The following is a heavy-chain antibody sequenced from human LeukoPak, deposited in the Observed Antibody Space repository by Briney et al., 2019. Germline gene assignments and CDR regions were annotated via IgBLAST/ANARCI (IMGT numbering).Heavy chain of an antibody. J-gene: IGHJ4*02. CDR1: GYSISSGYY. D-gene: IGHD2-2*01. CDR2: IYHSRST. Sequence: SETLSLTCAVSGYSISSGYYWGWIRQPPGKGLEWIGSIYHSRSTYYNPSLKSRVTILVDTSKNQFSLKLNSVTAADTAVYYCARRQPRQNYFDYWGQGTLVTVSS. V-gene: IGHV4-38-2*01. CDR3: ARRQPRQNYFDY.